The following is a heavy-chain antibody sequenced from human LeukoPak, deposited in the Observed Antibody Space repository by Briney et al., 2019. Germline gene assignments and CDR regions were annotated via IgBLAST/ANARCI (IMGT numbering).Heavy chain of an antibody. D-gene: IGHD3-10*01. Sequence: GGSMRLLCTASGFALGDYAMSRFSPAPGKELKRDGFIRSKAYGATTECDAAMKGKHTNSRDDSKRIAYLQMNSRKTFAKSRYYCTRCRRGDWFDPRGQGTLVTVSS. CDR3: TRCRRGDWFDP. V-gene: IGHV3-49*03. CDR2: IRSKAYGATT. J-gene: IGHJ5*02. CDR1: GFALGDYA.